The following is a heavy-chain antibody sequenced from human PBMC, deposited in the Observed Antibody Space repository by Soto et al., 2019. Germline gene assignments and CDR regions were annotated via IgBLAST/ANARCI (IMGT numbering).Heavy chain of an antibody. CDR2: IIPIFGTA. CDR3: ASGTIGYCSSTSCPWTY. CDR1: GGTFSSYA. V-gene: IGHV1-69*13. J-gene: IGHJ4*02. Sequence: GASVKVSCKASGGTFSSYAISWVRQALGQGLEWMGGIIPIFGTANYAQKFQGRVTITADESTSTAYMELSSLRSEDTAVYYCASGTIGYCSSTSCPWTYWGQGTLVTVSS. D-gene: IGHD2-2*01.